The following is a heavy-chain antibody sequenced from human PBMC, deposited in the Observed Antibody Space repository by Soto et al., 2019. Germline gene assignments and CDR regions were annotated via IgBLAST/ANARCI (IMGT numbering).Heavy chain of an antibody. D-gene: IGHD6-13*01. CDR3: ARRYSSSFDY. J-gene: IGHJ4*02. V-gene: IGHV4-59*08. CDR1: GGSISSYY. CDR2: IYYSGRT. Sequence: QVQLQESGPGLVKPSETLSLTCTVSGGSISSYYWSWIRQPPGKGLEWIGYIYYSGRTNYNPSLKLRVTIAVDTSKNQFPLKLSSVTAADTAVYYCARRYSSSFDYWGQGTLVTVSS.